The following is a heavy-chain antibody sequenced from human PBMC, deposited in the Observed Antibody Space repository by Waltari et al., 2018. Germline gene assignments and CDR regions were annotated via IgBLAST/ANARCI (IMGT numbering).Heavy chain of an antibody. Sequence: EVQLVESGGGLIQPGGSLRLSCAASGFTFSSYWMHWLRQAPGKGLVWVSRINTDGGSTNYADSVKGRFTISRDNAKNTLYLQMNSLRAEDTAVYYCARAGGGELRMGFDPWGQGTLVTVSS. CDR1: GFTFSSYW. V-gene: IGHV3-74*01. CDR2: INTDGGST. CDR3: ARAGGGELRMGFDP. D-gene: IGHD2-21*01. J-gene: IGHJ5*02.